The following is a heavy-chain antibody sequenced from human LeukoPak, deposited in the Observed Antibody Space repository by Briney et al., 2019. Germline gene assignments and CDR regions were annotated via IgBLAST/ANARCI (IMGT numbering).Heavy chain of an antibody. V-gene: IGHV3-23*01. CDR2: ISGSGGST. CDR1: GFTFSSYA. D-gene: IGHD3-22*01. J-gene: IGHJ4*02. Sequence: PGGSLRLSCAASGFTFSSYAMSWVRQAPGKGLEWVSAISGSGGSTYYADSVKGRFTISRDNSKNTLYLQINSLRAEDTAVYYCAKPYYFDSSGYYYDYWGQGTLVTVSS. CDR3: AKPYYFDSSGYYYDY.